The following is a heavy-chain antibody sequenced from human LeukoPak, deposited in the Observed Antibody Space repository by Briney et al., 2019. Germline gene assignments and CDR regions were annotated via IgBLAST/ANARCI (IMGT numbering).Heavy chain of an antibody. D-gene: IGHD3-22*01. CDR2: IIPILGIA. Sequence: GASVKVSCKASGGTFSSYAISWVRQAPGQGLEWMGRIIPILGIANYAQKFQGRVTITADKSTSTAYMELSSLRSEDTAVYYCARAGRQVVITDDAFDIWGQGTMVTVSS. CDR3: ARAGRQVVITDDAFDI. CDR1: GGTFSSYA. J-gene: IGHJ3*02. V-gene: IGHV1-69*04.